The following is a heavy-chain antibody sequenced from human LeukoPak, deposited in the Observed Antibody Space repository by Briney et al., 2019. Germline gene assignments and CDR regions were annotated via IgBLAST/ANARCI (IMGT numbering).Heavy chain of an antibody. J-gene: IGHJ4*02. CDR1: GYNFTSHW. V-gene: IGHV5-51*01. D-gene: IGHD3-22*01. Sequence: GESLKISCKGFGYNFTSHWIGWVRPMPGKGLEWMGIIYPGDSDTRYSPSFQGQVTMSADQSISTAYLQWSSLKASDTGMYYCARHSYYDSSGYVGYWGQGTLVTVSS. CDR2: IYPGDSDT. CDR3: ARHSYYDSSGYVGY.